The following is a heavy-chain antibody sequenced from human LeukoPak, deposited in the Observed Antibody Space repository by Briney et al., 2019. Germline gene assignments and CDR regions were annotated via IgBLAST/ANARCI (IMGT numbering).Heavy chain of an antibody. CDR3: AKDSLAFGYYYDSQPRI. CDR1: GFIFSSYA. J-gene: IGHJ4*02. V-gene: IGHV3-23*01. Sequence: AGGSLRLSCAASGFIFSSYAMSWVRQAPGKGLEWVSAISGSGGSTYYADSVQGRFTISRDNSKNTLYLQMNSLRAEDTAVYYCAKDSLAFGYYYDSQPRIGGQGTLVTVSS. CDR2: ISGSGGST. D-gene: IGHD3-22*01.